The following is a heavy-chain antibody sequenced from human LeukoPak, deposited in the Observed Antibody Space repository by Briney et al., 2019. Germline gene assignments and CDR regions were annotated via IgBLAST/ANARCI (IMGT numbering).Heavy chain of an antibody. Sequence: GGSLRLSCAASGFTFSSYWMHWVRQAPGKGLVWVSRINSDGSSTSYADSVKGRFTISRDNAKNTLYLQMNSLRAEDTAVCYCARTAGESGYSYGYFDYWGQGTLVTVSS. J-gene: IGHJ4*02. V-gene: IGHV3-74*01. CDR1: GFTFSSYW. CDR2: INSDGSST. CDR3: ARTAGESGYSYGYFDY. D-gene: IGHD5-18*01.